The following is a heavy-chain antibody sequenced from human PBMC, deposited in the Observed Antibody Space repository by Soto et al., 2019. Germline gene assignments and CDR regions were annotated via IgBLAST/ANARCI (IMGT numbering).Heavy chain of an antibody. J-gene: IGHJ4*02. CDR3: GRGRSGQFVVFY. D-gene: IGHD6-6*01. V-gene: IGHV1-2*02. Sequence: GASVKVSCKASGYTFTGHYIHWVRQAPGQGPEWMGEIGPASGDTRYAQKFQGRVTMTRDTSITTVYMELNNLSPDDTAVYYCGRGRSGQFVVFYWGQGTQVTV. CDR2: IGPASGDT. CDR1: GYTFTGHY.